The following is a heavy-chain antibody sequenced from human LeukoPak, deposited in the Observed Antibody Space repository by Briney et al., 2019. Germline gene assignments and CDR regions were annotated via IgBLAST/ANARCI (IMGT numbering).Heavy chain of an antibody. D-gene: IGHD1-1*01. CDR2: ISYDGSNE. CDR1: GFTFSSYV. Sequence: GRSLRLSCAASGFTFSSYVMHWVRQAPGKGLEWVAIISYDGSNEYYADSVKGRFTISRDNAKNSLYLQMNSLRAEDTAVYYCARASTTSTTRDWFDPWGQGTLVTVSS. V-gene: IGHV3-30*04. J-gene: IGHJ5*02. CDR3: ARASTTSTTRDWFDP.